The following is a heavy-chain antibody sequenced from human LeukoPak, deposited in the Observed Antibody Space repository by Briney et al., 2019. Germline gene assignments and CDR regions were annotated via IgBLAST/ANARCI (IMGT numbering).Heavy chain of an antibody. CDR2: ISGGGGIT. V-gene: IGHV3-23*01. J-gene: IGHJ4*02. CDR1: GFTFSSYT. Sequence: GGSLRLSCAASGFTFSSYTMSWVRQAPGKGLEWVSGISGGGGITYYADSVKGRFTISRDNSKHTLYLQMNSLSPEDTAVYYCAKAPPRSSSAVFDYWGQGTLVTVSS. CDR3: AKAPPRSSSAVFDY. D-gene: IGHD6-6*01.